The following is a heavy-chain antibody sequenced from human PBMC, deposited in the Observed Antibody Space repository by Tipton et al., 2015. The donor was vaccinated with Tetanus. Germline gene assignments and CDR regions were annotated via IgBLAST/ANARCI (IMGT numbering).Heavy chain of an antibody. CDR1: GDSISFYY. CDR2: IYYSGNT. Sequence: LRLSCTVSGDSISFYYWSWIRQPPGKGLEWIGYIYYSGNTKYNPSLKSRVTMSVDTSKNQFSLNLTSVTPAGTAVYYCARDLRRYQQNNWFDPWGQGTLVTVSS. CDR3: ARDLRRYQQNNWFDP. D-gene: IGHD2-2*01. J-gene: IGHJ5*02. V-gene: IGHV4-59*01.